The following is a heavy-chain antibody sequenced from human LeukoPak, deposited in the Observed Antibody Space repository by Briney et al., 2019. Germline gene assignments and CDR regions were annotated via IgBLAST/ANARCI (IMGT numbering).Heavy chain of an antibody. J-gene: IGHJ6*03. CDR3: AKVAGTTSFYYYMDV. V-gene: IGHV3-30*02. D-gene: IGHD1-7*01. Sequence: GRSLRLSCAASGFTFSSYGMHWVRQAPGKGLEWVSFIRHDGRNKYYADSVKGRFTISRDDSKNTLYLQMNSLRAEDTAVYYCAKVAGTTSFYYYMDVWGKGTTVTVSS. CDR1: GFTFSSYG. CDR2: IRHDGRNK.